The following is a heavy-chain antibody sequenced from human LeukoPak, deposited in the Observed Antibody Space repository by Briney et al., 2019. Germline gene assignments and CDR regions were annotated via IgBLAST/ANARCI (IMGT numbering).Heavy chain of an antibody. J-gene: IGHJ5*02. CDR1: GYTFTSYY. CDR3: ARDMDYYGSGSYYSNWFDP. Sequence: GASVKDSCKASGYTFTSYYLHWVRQAPGQGLEWMGLINPSGGSTSYAQKFQGRDTLTRDTSTSTVYMELSSLRSEDTAVYYCARDMDYYGSGSYYSNWFDPWGQGTLVTVSS. V-gene: IGHV1-46*01. D-gene: IGHD3-10*01. CDR2: INPSGGST.